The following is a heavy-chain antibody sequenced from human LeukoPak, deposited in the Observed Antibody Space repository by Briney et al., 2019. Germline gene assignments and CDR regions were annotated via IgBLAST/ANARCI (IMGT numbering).Heavy chain of an antibody. CDR3: ARDGASGWYYFDY. D-gene: IGHD6-19*01. CDR1: GGXINSYY. V-gene: IGHV4-4*07. CDR2: IYASGSI. J-gene: IGHJ4*02. Sequence: SETLSLTCTVSGGXINSYYCNWIRQPAGKGLEWIGRIYASGSINYNPSLKSRVTMSVDTSKNQFSLQLSSVTAADTAIYYCARDGASGWYYFDYWGQGTLVTVSS.